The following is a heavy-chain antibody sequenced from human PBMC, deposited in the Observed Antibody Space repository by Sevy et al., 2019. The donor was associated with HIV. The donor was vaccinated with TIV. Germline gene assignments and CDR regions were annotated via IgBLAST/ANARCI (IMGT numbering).Heavy chain of an antibody. CDR3: ARVGGSSGTGGAFDI. J-gene: IGHJ3*02. CDR2: ISYDGSNQ. Sequence: GGSLRLSCAASEFTISKYTMYWVRQAPGKGLEWVAIISYDGSNQYYADSVKGRFTISRDNSKNTLYLQMNSLRAEDTAVYYCARVGGSSGTGGAFDIWGQGTMVTVSS. CDR1: EFTISKYT. V-gene: IGHV3-30-3*01. D-gene: IGHD3-22*01.